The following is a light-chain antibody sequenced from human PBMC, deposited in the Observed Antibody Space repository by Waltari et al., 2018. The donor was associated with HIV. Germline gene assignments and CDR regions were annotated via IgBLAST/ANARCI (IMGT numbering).Light chain of an antibody. CDR3: QSLDNSLGGSNSLGGSVV. CDR1: TSNIGAGFA. Sequence: QSILAQPPSVSASPGQRITIPCTGNTSNIGAGFAVHWYPVLPGAVPKLPIFLNDKRPSGVPDRFSGSTSGNSASLAIAGLQLEDEAEYYCQSLDNSLGGSNSLGGSVVFGGGTRLTVL. CDR2: LND. V-gene: IGLV1-40*01. J-gene: IGLJ2*01.